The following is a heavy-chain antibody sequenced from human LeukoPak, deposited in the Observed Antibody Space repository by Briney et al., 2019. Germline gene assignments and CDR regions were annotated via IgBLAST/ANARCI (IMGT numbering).Heavy chain of an antibody. CDR1: GFTFTSYA. D-gene: IGHD6-13*01. J-gene: IGHJ4*02. Sequence: PGGSLRLSCAVSGFTFTSYAMSWVRQAPGKGLEWVSAIGATGGGSTFYADSVKGRFTISRDNSKNALYLQMSSLRAEDTAFYYCAKGVASSGTGYYSDYWGQGTLVTVSS. CDR2: IGATGGGST. V-gene: IGHV3-23*01. CDR3: AKGVASSGTGYYSDY.